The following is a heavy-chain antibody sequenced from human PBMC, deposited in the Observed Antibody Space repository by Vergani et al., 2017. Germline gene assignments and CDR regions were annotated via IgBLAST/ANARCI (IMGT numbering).Heavy chain of an antibody. D-gene: IGHD3-9*01. CDR3: TRDRNYDIWTGCTNHVDH. Sequence: EVQLVESGGELVQPGRPLRLSCTASGFTFGDDAISWFRQAPGKGPEWVAFIRTKTHGETTEYAASVKGRFFISRNDSKGVAYLQMNSLRTEETAVYFCTRDRNYDIWTGCTNHVDHLGPGTLVTVSS. V-gene: IGHV3-49*03. J-gene: IGHJ4*02. CDR2: IRTKTHGETT. CDR1: GFTFGDDA.